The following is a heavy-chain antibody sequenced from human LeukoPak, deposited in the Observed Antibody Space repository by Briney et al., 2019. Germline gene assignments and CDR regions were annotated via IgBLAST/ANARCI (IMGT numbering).Heavy chain of an antibody. J-gene: IGHJ3*02. CDR1: GFTFSDYY. Sequence: PEGSLRLSCAASGFTFSDYYMGWMRQAPGKGLELVSYISNSGDTMYYVDSVKGRFTISRDNAKNSLFLQMSSLRVEDTTIYYCARARRSYAFDIWGQGTMVTVSS. CDR2: ISNSGDTM. CDR3: ARARRSYAFDI. D-gene: IGHD1-26*01. V-gene: IGHV3-11*04.